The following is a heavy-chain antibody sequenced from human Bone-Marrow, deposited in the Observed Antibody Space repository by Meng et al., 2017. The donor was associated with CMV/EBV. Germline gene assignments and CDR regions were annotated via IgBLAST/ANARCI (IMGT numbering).Heavy chain of an antibody. J-gene: IGHJ6*02. V-gene: IGHV3-53*01. Sequence: GESLKISCAASGFTVSSNYMSWVRQAPGKGLEWVSVIYSGGSTYYADSVKGRFTISRDNSKNTLYLQMNSLRAEDTAVYYCARETTALYYYYGMDVCGQGTTVTVSS. CDR1: GFTVSSNY. CDR2: IYSGGST. D-gene: IGHD4-11*01. CDR3: ARETTALYYYYGMDV.